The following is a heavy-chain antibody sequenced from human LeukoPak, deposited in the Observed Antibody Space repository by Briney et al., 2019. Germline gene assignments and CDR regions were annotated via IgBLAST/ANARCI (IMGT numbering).Heavy chain of an antibody. CDR2: IYYSGST. J-gene: IGHJ3*02. Sequence: PSETLSLTCTVSGGSISSSSYYWGWIRQPPGKGLEWIGSIYYSGSTYYNPSLKSRVTISVGTSKNQFSLKLSSVTAADTAVYYCAREGIRFLEWLFPDHAFDIWGKETTVTISS. V-gene: IGHV4-39*02. D-gene: IGHD3-3*01. CDR1: GGSISSSSYY. CDR3: AREGIRFLEWLFPDHAFDI.